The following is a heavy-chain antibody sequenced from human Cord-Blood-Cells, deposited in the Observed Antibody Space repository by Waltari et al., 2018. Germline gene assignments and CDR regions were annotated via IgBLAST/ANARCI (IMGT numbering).Heavy chain of an antibody. Sequence: QVQLVQSGAAVKKPGASVKVSCKASGYTFTSYAMHWVRQAPGQRLEWMGWINAGNGNTKYSQKFQGRVTITRDTSASTAYMELSSLRSEDTAVYYCATALGYCSSTSCYNWFDPWGQGTLVTVSS. CDR3: ATALGYCSSTSCYNWFDP. V-gene: IGHV1-3*01. CDR1: GYTFTSYA. CDR2: INAGNGNT. J-gene: IGHJ5*02. D-gene: IGHD2-2*01.